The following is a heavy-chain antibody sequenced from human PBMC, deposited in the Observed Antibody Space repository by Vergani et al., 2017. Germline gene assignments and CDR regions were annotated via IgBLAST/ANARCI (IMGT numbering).Heavy chain of an antibody. V-gene: IGHV3-66*01. J-gene: IGHJ6*03. Sequence: EVQLVESGGGLVQPGRSLRLSCAASGFTFDDYAMHWVRQAPGKGLEWVSVIYSGGSTYYADSVKGRFTISRDNSKNTLYLQMNSLRAEDTAVYYCARGGSYYGSGSLWNYYYMDVWGKGTTVTVSS. CDR2: IYSGGST. D-gene: IGHD3-10*01. CDR1: GFTFDDYA. CDR3: ARGGSYYGSGSLWNYYYMDV.